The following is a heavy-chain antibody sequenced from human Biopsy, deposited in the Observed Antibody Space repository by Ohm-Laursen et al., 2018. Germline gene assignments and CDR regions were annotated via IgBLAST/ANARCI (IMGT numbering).Heavy chain of an antibody. D-gene: IGHD2-2*01. V-gene: IGHV1-69*11. CDR1: GYTFTNYG. CDR2: IIPILRTT. J-gene: IGHJ4*02. Sequence: SSVKVSCKASGYTFTNYGIIWVRQAPGQGLEWMGRIIPILRTTAYAQTFLGRVTITADSPTSTVDMELTSLTSDDTAVYFCAREAIGYQLPCDDWGQGTLVTVSS. CDR3: AREAIGYQLPCDD.